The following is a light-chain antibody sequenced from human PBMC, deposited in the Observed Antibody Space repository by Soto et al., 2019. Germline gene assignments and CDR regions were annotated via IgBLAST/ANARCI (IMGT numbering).Light chain of an antibody. V-gene: IGLV2-14*01. CDR2: EVT. Sequence: QSDLTQPASVSVSPGQSITISCSGTSSDVGSYNHVAWYQQFPGKTPKLIIYEVTYRPSGVSHRFSASKSGNTASLTISGLQAEDEADYYCISYTGSSTSYVFGTGTKVTVL. CDR3: ISYTGSSTSYV. CDR1: SSDVGSYNH. J-gene: IGLJ1*01.